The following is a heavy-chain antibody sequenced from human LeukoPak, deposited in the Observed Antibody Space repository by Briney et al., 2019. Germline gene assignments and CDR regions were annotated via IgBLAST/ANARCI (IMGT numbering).Heavy chain of an antibody. V-gene: IGHV4-34*01. Sequence: SETLSLTCAVHGGSFSGYYWSWIRQPPGKGLEWIGEINHSGSTNFNPSLKSRVTISVDTSKNQFSLKPSSVTAADTAVYYCARGRGWFQKYFDYWGQGTLVTVSS. J-gene: IGHJ4*02. CDR2: INHSGST. D-gene: IGHD6-19*01. CDR1: GGSFSGYY. CDR3: ARGRGWFQKYFDY.